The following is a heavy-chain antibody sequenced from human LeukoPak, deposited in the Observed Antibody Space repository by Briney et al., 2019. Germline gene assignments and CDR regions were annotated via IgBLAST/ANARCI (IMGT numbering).Heavy chain of an antibody. V-gene: IGHV3-73*01. CDR3: ARVSRGGTWEY. CDR1: GFTFSGSA. J-gene: IGHJ4*02. Sequence: GESLKPSCAASGFTFSGSAMHWVRQASGKGLEWVGRIRSNVNNYATAYAASVKGRFTISRDNAKNSLYLQMNNLRAEDTAVYYCARVSRGGTWEYWGQGTLVTVSS. D-gene: IGHD1-26*01. CDR2: IRSNVNNYAT.